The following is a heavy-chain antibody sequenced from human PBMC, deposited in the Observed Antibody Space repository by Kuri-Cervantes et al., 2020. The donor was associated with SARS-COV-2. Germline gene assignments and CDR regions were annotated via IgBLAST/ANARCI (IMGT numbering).Heavy chain of an antibody. CDR3: VKSLRFLEWLPLDY. Sequence: SCKASGYTFTGYYMHWVRQAPGKGLEYVSAINNDGYYTYYTDSVKGRFIISRDNSKNTLYLQMSSLRAEDTAVYYCVKSLRFLEWLPLDYWGQGTLVTVSS. J-gene: IGHJ4*02. CDR1: GYTFTGYY. V-gene: IGHV3-64D*08. D-gene: IGHD3-3*01. CDR2: INNDGYYT.